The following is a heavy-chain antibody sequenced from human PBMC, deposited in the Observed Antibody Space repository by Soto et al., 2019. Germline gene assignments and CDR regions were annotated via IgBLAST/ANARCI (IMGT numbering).Heavy chain of an antibody. J-gene: IGHJ4*02. D-gene: IGHD6-19*01. CDR1: GNTFSDYA. V-gene: IGHV3-30*18. Sequence: SCKASGNTFSDYAMHWVRQAPGKGLEWVAVVSHDGRNTHYADSVKGRFTISRDSSKNTVSLEMTSLRAEDTAVYYCAKGGRQWLVTSDFNYWGQGALVTVSS. CDR3: AKGGRQWLVTSDFNY. CDR2: VSHDGRNT.